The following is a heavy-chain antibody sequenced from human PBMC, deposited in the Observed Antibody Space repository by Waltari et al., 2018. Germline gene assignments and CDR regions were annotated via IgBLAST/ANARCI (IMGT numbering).Heavy chain of an antibody. Sequence: QVQLQESGPGLVKPSETMSLTCAVSGYSISSGYYWGWIRQPPGKGLEWIGSIYHSGSTYYNPSLKSRVTISVDTSKNQFSLKLSSVTAADTAVYYCARQRAVGGPGDFDYWGQGTLVTVSS. D-gene: IGHD2-15*01. J-gene: IGHJ4*02. CDR3: ARQRAVGGPGDFDY. V-gene: IGHV4-38-2*01. CDR2: IYHSGST. CDR1: GYSISSGYY.